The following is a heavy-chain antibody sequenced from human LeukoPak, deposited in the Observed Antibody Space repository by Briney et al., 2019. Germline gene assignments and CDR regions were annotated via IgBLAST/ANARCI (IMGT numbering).Heavy chain of an antibody. J-gene: IGHJ4*02. V-gene: IGHV3-48*03. D-gene: IGHD6-13*01. CDR2: ISSSGSTT. CDR3: ATPGAAAVQRAPFDY. CDR1: GFTFSSYE. Sequence: SGGSLRLSCAASGFTFSSYEMNWVRQAPGKGLEWVSYISSSGSTTYYADSVKGRFTISRDNSKNTLYLQMNSLRAEDTAVYYCATPGAAAVQRAPFDYWGQGTLVTVSS.